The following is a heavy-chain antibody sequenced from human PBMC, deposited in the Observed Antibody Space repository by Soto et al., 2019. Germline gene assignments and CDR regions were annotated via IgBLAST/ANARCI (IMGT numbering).Heavy chain of an antibody. D-gene: IGHD5-12*01. J-gene: IGHJ6*02. CDR3: ARRYVGYYYYGMDV. V-gene: IGHV5-10-1*01. Sequence: PGESLKISCKGSGYSFTSYWISWVRQMPGKGLEWMGRIDPSDSYTNSSPSFQGHVTISADKSISTAYLQWSSLKASDTAMYYCARRYVGYYYYGMDVWGQGTTVTVSS. CDR2: IDPSDSYT. CDR1: GYSFTSYW.